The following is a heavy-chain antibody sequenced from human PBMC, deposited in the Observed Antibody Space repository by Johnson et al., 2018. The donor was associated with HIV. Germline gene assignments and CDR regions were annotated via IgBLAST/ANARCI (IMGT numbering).Heavy chain of an antibody. CDR2: ISSGGQTT. Sequence: QVQLVESGGGWVQPGGSLRVSCAASGFTFSDYYMSWIRPAPVKGLEWVSYISSGGQTTDYADSVKGRFTISRDNAKHSLYLQMNSLTDEDTAVYYCARAQFAVDDAFDIWGQGTMVTVSS. CDR1: GFTFSDYY. V-gene: IGHV3-11*04. J-gene: IGHJ3*02. D-gene: IGHD6-19*01. CDR3: ARAQFAVDDAFDI.